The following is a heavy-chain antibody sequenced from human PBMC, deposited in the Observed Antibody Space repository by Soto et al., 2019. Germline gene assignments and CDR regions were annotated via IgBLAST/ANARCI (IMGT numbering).Heavy chain of an antibody. V-gene: IGHV3-30*18. CDR3: AKDAGTVWGSYHLNYFFDY. D-gene: IGHD3-16*02. Sequence: SGGSLRLSCAASGFTFRSYGMHWVRQAPGKGLEWVAVILYDGSEKYYADSVKGRFTISRDNSKNTLYLQMNSLTVEDTAVYHCAKDAGTVWGSYHLNYFFDYWDQGTLVTVSS. CDR1: GFTFRSYG. CDR2: ILYDGSEK. J-gene: IGHJ4*02.